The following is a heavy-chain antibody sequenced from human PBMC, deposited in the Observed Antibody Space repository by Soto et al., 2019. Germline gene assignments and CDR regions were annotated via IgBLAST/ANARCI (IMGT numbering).Heavy chain of an antibody. J-gene: IGHJ3*02. Sequence: PGGSLRLSCAASGFTFDEYGMHWVRQAPGKGLEWVSGITWNSGNIGYADSVKGRFTISRDNAENSLYLQMNSLRAEDTALYYCAKGFSSSWYANAFDIWGQGTVVTVSS. D-gene: IGHD6-13*01. CDR1: GFTFDEYG. V-gene: IGHV3-9*01. CDR3: AKGFSSSWYANAFDI. CDR2: ITWNSGNI.